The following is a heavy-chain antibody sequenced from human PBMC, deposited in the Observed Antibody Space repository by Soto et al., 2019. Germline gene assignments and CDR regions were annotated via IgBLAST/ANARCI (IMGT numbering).Heavy chain of an antibody. J-gene: IGHJ3*02. CDR2: IYYSGST. CDR3: ARLRTYYDAFDI. D-gene: IGHD3-10*01. Sequence: SETLSISCTVSGGSISSYYWSWIRQPPGKGLEWIGYIYYSGSTNYNPSLKSRVTISVDTSKNQFSLKLSSVTAADTAVYYCARLRTYYDAFDIWGQGTMVTVSS. V-gene: IGHV4-59*08. CDR1: GGSISSYY.